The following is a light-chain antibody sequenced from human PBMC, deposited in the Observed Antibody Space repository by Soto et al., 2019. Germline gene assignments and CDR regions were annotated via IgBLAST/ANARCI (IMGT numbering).Light chain of an antibody. CDR2: TAS. J-gene: IGKJ2*01. Sequence: DIQMTQSPSSLSASVGDRVTVTCRASQSISTYLNWYQQKPGKAPKLLIYTASSLQSGVPSRFSGSGSGTDFTLTISNLQPEDFATYYCQQSYNTPRTFGQGTKLEIK. CDR3: QQSYNTPRT. CDR1: QSISTY. V-gene: IGKV1-39*01.